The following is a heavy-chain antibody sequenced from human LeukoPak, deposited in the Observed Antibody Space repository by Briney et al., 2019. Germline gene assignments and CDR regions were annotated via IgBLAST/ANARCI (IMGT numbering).Heavy chain of an antibody. CDR1: RGSISLYH. CDR3: ARGDFSGGYCYDY. Sequence: SETLSLTCTVSRGSISLYHWSWIRQPPGKGLEWIGHIYYSGSTNYNSSLKSRVTISIDTSKNQFTLKLSSVTAADTAVYYCARGDFSGGYCYDYWGQGTLVTVSS. D-gene: IGHD2-15*01. CDR2: IYYSGST. V-gene: IGHV4-59*01. J-gene: IGHJ4*02.